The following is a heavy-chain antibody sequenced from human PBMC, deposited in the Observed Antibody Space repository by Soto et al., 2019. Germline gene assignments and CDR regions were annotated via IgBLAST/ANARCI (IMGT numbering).Heavy chain of an antibody. Sequence: QVQLVQSGAEVKKPGASVKVSCKASGYTFTSYDINWVRQATGQGLENLGWMNPNSGNTAYVQKFQGRVTMTWDTSITTAYMELSSLRSEDTAVYFCARGIKYGAYSRWFDPWGQGTLVTFSS. CDR1: GYTFTSYD. CDR2: MNPNSGNT. J-gene: IGHJ5*02. CDR3: ARGIKYGAYSRWFDP. V-gene: IGHV1-8*01. D-gene: IGHD4-17*01.